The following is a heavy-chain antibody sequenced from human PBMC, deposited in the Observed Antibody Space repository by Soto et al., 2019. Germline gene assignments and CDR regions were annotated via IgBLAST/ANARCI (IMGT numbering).Heavy chain of an antibody. D-gene: IGHD3-22*01. V-gene: IGHV3-30-3*01. CDR1: GFTFSSYA. Sequence: PGGSLRLSCAASGFTFSSYAMHWVRQAPGKGLEWVAVISYDGSNKYYADSVKGRFTISRDNSKNTLYLQMNSLRAEDTAVYYCARARGYYDSSGPDYWGQGTLVTVSS. CDR2: ISYDGSNK. CDR3: ARARGYYDSSGPDY. J-gene: IGHJ4*02.